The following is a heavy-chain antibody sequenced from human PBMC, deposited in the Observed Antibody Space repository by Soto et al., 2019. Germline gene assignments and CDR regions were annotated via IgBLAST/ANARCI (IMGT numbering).Heavy chain of an antibody. D-gene: IGHD3-16*02. Sequence: EVQLLESGGGLVQPGGSLRLSCAASGFALDSYGMSWVRQAPGRGLDWVSAISGSSGSAYYAGSVKGRFTTSRDNSKKTVSLQMDSLRAEDTAIYYCARIRRVIVGGPDYWGQWTLVTVSS. CDR3: ARIRRVIVGGPDY. V-gene: IGHV3-23*01. CDR2: ISGSSGSA. CDR1: GFALDSYG. J-gene: IGHJ4*02.